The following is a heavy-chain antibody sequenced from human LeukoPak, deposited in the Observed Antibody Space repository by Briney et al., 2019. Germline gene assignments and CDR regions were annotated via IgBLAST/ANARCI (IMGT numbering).Heavy chain of an antibody. CDR2: IHYSGGT. J-gene: IGHJ5*02. CDR1: GDSISSYY. V-gene: IGHV4-59*01. Sequence: PSETLSLTCTVSGDSISSYYWNWIRQHPGKGLEWIGLIHYSGGTIYNPSLKSRVTISVDTAKNQFSLKLISATAADTAVYYCARRVQMSSASATSNTWLDPWGQGTLVTVSS. CDR3: ARRVQMSSASATSNTWLDP. D-gene: IGHD3-10*01.